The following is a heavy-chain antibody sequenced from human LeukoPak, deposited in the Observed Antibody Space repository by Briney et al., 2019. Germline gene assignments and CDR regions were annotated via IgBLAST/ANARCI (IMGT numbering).Heavy chain of an antibody. D-gene: IGHD3-10*01. CDR1: GFPFSSYA. V-gene: IGHV3-30-3*01. CDR2: ISYDGSNK. Sequence: PGGSLRLSCAASGFPFSSYALHWVRQAPGKGLEWVAVISYDGSNKYYADSVKGRFTISRDNSKNTLYLQMNSLRVEDTAVYYCVRGALYMYYFDYWGQGTLVTVSS. CDR3: VRGALYMYYFDY. J-gene: IGHJ4*02.